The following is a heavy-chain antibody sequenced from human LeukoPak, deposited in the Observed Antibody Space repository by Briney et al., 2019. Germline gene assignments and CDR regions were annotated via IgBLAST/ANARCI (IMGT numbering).Heavy chain of an antibody. Sequence: ASVKVSCKASGYTFTSYDIDWVRQATGQGLEWMGWMNPNSGNTGYAQKFQGWVTMTRDTSISTAYMELSRLRSDDTAVYYCARNYGSGSYSEVGFDYWGQGTLVTVSS. J-gene: IGHJ4*02. CDR3: ARNYGSGSYSEVGFDY. CDR1: GYTFTSYD. V-gene: IGHV1-8*01. CDR2: MNPNSGNT. D-gene: IGHD3-10*01.